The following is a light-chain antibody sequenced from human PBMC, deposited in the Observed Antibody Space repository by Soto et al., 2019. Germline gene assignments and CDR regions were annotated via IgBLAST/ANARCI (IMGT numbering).Light chain of an antibody. CDR3: QQYGTSPWT. Sequence: EIVLTQSPGTLSLSPGERATLSCRASQSVTNSYLAWYRQKPGQAPRLLLYGASSRATGVPDRFSGSGSGTDFTLTISRLEPEDFAVYYCQQYGTSPWTFGQGTKVE. CDR2: GAS. V-gene: IGKV3-20*01. J-gene: IGKJ1*01. CDR1: QSVTNSY.